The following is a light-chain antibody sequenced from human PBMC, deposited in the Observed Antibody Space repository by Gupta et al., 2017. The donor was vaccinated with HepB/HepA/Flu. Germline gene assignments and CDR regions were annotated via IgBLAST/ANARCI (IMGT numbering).Light chain of an antibody. V-gene: IGLV1-47*01. Sequence: SVLTHPPSASETPGQRVPISCSGSSSNIGRNYVYWYQQLPGTAPKLLIYRNNQRPSGVADRCSGAKSGTSAALAISGLRSDDEADYYCAAWDERLSGWVFGGGTKLTVL. CDR1: SSNIGRNY. CDR3: AAWDERLSGWV. J-gene: IGLJ3*02. CDR2: RNN.